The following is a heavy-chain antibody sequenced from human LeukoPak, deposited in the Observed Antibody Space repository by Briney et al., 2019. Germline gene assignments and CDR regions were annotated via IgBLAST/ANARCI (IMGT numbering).Heavy chain of an antibody. V-gene: IGHV3-53*04. D-gene: IGHD3-22*01. CDR3: ARELYDSSGYLPRGYYYYGMDV. CDR2: IYSGGST. J-gene: IGHJ6*02. Sequence: GGSLRLSCAASGFTVSSNYMSWVRQAPGKGLEWVSVIYSGGSTYYADSVKGRFTISRHNSKNTLYLQMNSLRAEDTAVYYCARELYDSSGYLPRGYYYYGMDVWGQGTTVTVSS. CDR1: GFTVSSNY.